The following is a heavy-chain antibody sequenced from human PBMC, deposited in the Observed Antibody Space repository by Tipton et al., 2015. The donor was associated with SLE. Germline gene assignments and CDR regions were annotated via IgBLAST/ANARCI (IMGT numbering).Heavy chain of an antibody. CDR1: GGSFSGYS. V-gene: IGHV4-34*01. J-gene: IGHJ6*03. CDR3: ARGVAIYWITYYDYYMDV. CDR2: SNPSGNT. D-gene: IGHD2-2*03. Sequence: TLSLTCAVFGGSFSGYSWSWIRQPPGKGLEWVGESNPSGNTNYNPSLKSRVTISVDTSKNQLSLKLTSVTAADTGVYYCARGVAIYWITYYDYYMDVWGKGTTVTVSS.